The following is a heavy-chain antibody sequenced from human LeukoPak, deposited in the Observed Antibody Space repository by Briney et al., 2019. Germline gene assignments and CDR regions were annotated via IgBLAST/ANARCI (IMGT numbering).Heavy chain of an antibody. CDR2: VYYTGAT. Sequence: PSETLSLTCSVSGDSITNTSYYWAWVRQPPGKGLEWIGTVYYTGATFYKPSLKSRVTVSAATSRNQFSLSLRSVTDADAAVYYCATIRRYGGNPAYYFDDWGQGTLVTVSS. CDR1: GDSITNTSYY. CDR3: ATIRRYGGNPAYYFDD. V-gene: IGHV4-39*01. J-gene: IGHJ4*02. D-gene: IGHD5-12*01.